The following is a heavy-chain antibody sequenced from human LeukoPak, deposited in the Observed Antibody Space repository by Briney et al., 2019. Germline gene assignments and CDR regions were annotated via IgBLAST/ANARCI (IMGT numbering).Heavy chain of an antibody. CDR1: ADSISSSSYY. CDR3: ARSHSDKYSYGTRKFDY. V-gene: IGHV4-39*07. D-gene: IGHD5-18*01. J-gene: IGHJ4*02. Sequence: PSETLSLTCTVSADSISSSSYYWGWIRQPPGKGLEWIGSIYFSGSTFYNPSLRSRVTISVDTSKNQFSLKLSSVTAADTAVYYCARSHSDKYSYGTRKFDYWGQGTLVTVSS. CDR2: IYFSGST.